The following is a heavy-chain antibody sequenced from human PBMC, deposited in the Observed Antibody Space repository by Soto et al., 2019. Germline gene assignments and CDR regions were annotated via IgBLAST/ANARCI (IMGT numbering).Heavy chain of an antibody. CDR1: GGSISSGGYY. V-gene: IGHV4-31*03. CDR3: ARGVTWAVRGVYNWFDP. D-gene: IGHD3-10*01. J-gene: IGHJ5*02. Sequence: PSETLSLTCTVCGGSISSGGYYWSWIRQHPXKGLEWIGYIYYSGSTYYNPSLKSRVTISVDTSKNQFSLKLSSVTAADTAVYYCARGVTWAVRGVYNWFDPWGQGTLVTVSS. CDR2: IYYSGST.